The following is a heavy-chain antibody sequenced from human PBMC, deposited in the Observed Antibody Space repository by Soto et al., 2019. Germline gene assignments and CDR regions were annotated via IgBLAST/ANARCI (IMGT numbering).Heavy chain of an antibody. CDR2: IKSNGGDP. J-gene: IGHJ4*01. CDR3: AIDERRHGAPTSDY. CDR1: GFSFTGYY. V-gene: IGHV1-2*02. Sequence: ASVKVSCKAAGFSFTGYYIHWVRQVPGQGLEWMGWIKSNGGDPKYAQKFQDRVTMTRDTSMDTVYMELSSLRSDDSAMYYCAIDERRHGAPTSDYWC.